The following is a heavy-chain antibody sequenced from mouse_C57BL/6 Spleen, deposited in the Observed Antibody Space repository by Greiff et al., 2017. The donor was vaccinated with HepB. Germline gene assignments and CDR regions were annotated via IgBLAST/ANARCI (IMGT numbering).Heavy chain of an antibody. Sequence: EVKLEESEGGLVQPGSSMKLSCTASGFTFSDYYMAWVRQVPEKGLEWVANINYDGSSTYYLDSLKSRFIISRDNAKNILYLQMSRLKSEDTATYYCARDRIYDGYYDYWGKGTTLTVSS. CDR3: ARDRIYDGYYDY. V-gene: IGHV5-16*01. J-gene: IGHJ2*01. CDR2: INYDGSST. D-gene: IGHD2-3*01. CDR1: GFTFSDYY.